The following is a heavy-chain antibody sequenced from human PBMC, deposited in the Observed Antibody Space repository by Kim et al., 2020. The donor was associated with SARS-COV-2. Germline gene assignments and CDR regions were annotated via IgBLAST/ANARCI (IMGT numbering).Heavy chain of an antibody. J-gene: IGHJ4*02. CDR2: IYNSGST. Sequence: SETLSLTCTVSGGSVSSGSFYWNWIRQPPGKGLEWIGYIYNSGSTNYNPSLKSRVTISVDTSKNQFSLNLSSVTAADTAVYYCARMKATLIDYCDQGTLV. CDR1: GGSVSSGSFY. V-gene: IGHV4-61*01. CDR3: ARMKATLIDY.